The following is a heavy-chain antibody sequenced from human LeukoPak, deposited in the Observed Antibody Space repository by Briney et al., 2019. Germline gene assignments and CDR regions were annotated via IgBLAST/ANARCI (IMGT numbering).Heavy chain of an antibody. J-gene: IGHJ4*02. Sequence: HPGGSLRLSGAASGFTFKNYPTSWVRQAPGKGLEWVSAISDNGGDRKYADSVKGRFTISRDNSKSTLFLQMNSLRAEDTALYHCARGYGDYYYFVYWGQGTLVTVSS. V-gene: IGHV3-23*01. CDR3: ARGYGDYYYFVY. CDR1: GFTFKNYP. D-gene: IGHD4-17*01. CDR2: ISDNGGDR.